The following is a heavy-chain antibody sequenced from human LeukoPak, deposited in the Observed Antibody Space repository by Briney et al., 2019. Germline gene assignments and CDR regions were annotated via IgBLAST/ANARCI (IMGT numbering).Heavy chain of an antibody. Sequence: ASVKVSCKVSGYTLTELSMHWVRQAPGKGLEWMGGFDPEDGETIYAQKFQGRVTMTEDTSTDTAYMELSSLRPEDTAVYYCATKVTMIVVPSEAEYFQHRGQGTLVTVSS. J-gene: IGHJ1*01. CDR3: ATKVTMIVVPSEAEYFQH. V-gene: IGHV1-24*01. CDR1: GYTLTELS. CDR2: FDPEDGET. D-gene: IGHD3-22*01.